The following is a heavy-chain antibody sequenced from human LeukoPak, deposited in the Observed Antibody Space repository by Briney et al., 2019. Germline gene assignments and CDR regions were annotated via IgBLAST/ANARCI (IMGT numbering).Heavy chain of an antibody. Sequence: GGSLRLSCAASGFTFSSYSMNWVRQAPGKGLEWVSSISSSSSYIYYADSVKGRFTISRDNAKNSLYPQMNSLRAEDTAVYYCASTGAIIKGYYGMDVWGQGTTVTVSS. CDR2: ISSSSSYI. J-gene: IGHJ6*02. CDR1: GFTFSSYS. V-gene: IGHV3-21*01. D-gene: IGHD7-27*01. CDR3: ASTGAIIKGYYGMDV.